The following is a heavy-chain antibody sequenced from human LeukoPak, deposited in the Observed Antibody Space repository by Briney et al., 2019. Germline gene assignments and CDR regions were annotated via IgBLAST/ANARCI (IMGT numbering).Heavy chain of an antibody. CDR3: ARSLYCIISSCPAVGFDY. Sequence: PSQTLSLTCTVSGGSISSGNYYWSWIRHLAGKRLEWIGRIYTSGSTNYNPSLKSRVTISVDTSKNQFSLKLSSVTAADTAVYYCARSLYCIISSCPAVGFDYWGQGTLVTVSS. D-gene: IGHD2-2*01. CDR1: GGSISSGNYY. V-gene: IGHV4-61*02. J-gene: IGHJ4*02. CDR2: IYTSGST.